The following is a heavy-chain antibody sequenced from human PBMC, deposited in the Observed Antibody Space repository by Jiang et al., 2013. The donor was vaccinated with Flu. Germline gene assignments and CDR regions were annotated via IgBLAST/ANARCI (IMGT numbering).Heavy chain of an antibody. D-gene: IGHD1-26*01. CDR2: ISYDGSNK. Sequence: PGRSLRLSCAASGFTFSSYGMHWVRQAPGKGLEWVAVISYDGSNKYYADSVKGRFTISRDNSKNTLYLQMNSLRAEDTAVYYCAKFLSPRGEDAYGTENSVGATDQTRDYWGQGTLVTVSS. J-gene: IGHJ4*02. CDR1: GFTFSSYG. CDR3: AKFLSPRGEDAYGTENSVGATDQTRDY. V-gene: IGHV3-30*18.